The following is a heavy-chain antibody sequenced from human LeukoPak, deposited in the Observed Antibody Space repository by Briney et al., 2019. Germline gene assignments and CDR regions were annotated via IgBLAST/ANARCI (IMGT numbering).Heavy chain of an antibody. CDR3: ARDPAGGAYDL. J-gene: IGHJ3*01. V-gene: IGHV3-30*03. CDR1: GFTFSSYG. Sequence: GRSLRLSCAASGFTFSSYGMHWVRQAPGKGLEWVAVISYDGSNKYYADSVKGRFTISRDNSKNTLYLQMNSLRAEDTAVYYCARDPAGGAYDLWGHGTMVTVSS. CDR2: ISYDGSNK.